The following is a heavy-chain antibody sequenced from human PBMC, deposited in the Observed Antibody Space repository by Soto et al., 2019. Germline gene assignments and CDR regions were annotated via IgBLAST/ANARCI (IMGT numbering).Heavy chain of an antibody. J-gene: IGHJ4*02. D-gene: IGHD2-15*01. CDR3: AKVGPPRSYCSGGSCYADY. V-gene: IGHV3-23*01. CDR1: GFTFSSYA. Sequence: SGGSLRLSCAASGFTFSSYAMSWVRQAPGKGLEWVSAISGSGGSTYYADSVKGRFTISRDNSKNTLYLQMNSLRAEDTAVYYCAKVGPPRSYCSGGSCYADYWGQGTLVTVSS. CDR2: ISGSGGST.